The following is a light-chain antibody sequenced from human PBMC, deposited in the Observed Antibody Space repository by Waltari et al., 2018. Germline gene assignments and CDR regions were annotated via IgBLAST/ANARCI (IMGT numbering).Light chain of an antibody. V-gene: IGLV1-36*01. CDR3: SAWDESLNGVV. J-gene: IGLJ2*01. CDR1: SSHIGNNA. CDR2: SDD. Sequence: QSVLTQPPSVSEAPRQRVTISCSGNSSHIGNNAVNWYQQLPGKPPKLLIYSDDLLSSGVSDRVSGSGSGTSASLAISGLQSEDEADYYCSAWDESLNGVVFGGGTKLTVL.